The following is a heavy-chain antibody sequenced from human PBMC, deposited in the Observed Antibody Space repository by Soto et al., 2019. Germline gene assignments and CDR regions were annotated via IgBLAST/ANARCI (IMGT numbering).Heavy chain of an antibody. J-gene: IGHJ4*02. D-gene: IGHD1-26*01. Sequence: QLQLQESGPGLVKPSETLSLTCTVSGGSISSSSYYWGWIRQPPGKGLEWIGSIYYSGRTYYNPSLKSRVTISVDTSKNQVSLKLSSVTAADTAVYYCARHFVVGATRFDYWGQGTLVTVSS. CDR3: ARHFVVGATRFDY. V-gene: IGHV4-39*01. CDR1: GGSISSSSYY. CDR2: IYYSGRT.